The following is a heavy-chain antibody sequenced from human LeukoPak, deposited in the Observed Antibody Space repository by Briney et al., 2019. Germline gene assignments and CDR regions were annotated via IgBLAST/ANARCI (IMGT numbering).Heavy chain of an antibody. J-gene: IGHJ4*02. D-gene: IGHD5-18*01. CDR1: GFTFSSYG. Sequence: GRSLRLSCAASGFTFSSYGMHWVRQAPGKGLEWVAVISYDGSNKYYADSVKGRFTISRDNSKNTLYLQMNSLRAEDTAVYYCARGRWIQLWSGIDYWGQGTLVTVSS. CDR3: ARGRWIQLWSGIDY. V-gene: IGHV3-30*03. CDR2: ISYDGSNK.